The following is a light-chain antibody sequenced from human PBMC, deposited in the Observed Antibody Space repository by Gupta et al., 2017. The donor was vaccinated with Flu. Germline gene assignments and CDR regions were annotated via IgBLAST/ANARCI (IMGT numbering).Light chain of an antibody. CDR2: GAS. CDR1: QSVRGRD. V-gene: IGKV3-20*01. Sequence: GTLSCAPGERATLSCRASQSVRGRDLAWYQQKPGQAPRLLIYGASGRATGIPDRFSGSGSGTDFTLTISRLEPEDFAVYYCQQYGSSPETFGQGTKVEIK. J-gene: IGKJ1*01. CDR3: QQYGSSPET.